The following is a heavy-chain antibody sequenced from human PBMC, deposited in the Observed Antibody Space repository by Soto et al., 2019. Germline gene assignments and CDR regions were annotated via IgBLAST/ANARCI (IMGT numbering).Heavy chain of an antibody. V-gene: IGHV4-30-2*01. CDR1: GGSISSGGYS. J-gene: IGHJ5*02. CDR3: ARGRREGIGEFLDNRFYP. CDR2: IYHSGSS. Sequence: PSETLSLTCAVSGGSISSGGYSWSWIRQPPGMGLAWIGYIYHSGSSYYNPSLKSRVTISVDRSKNQFSLKLGSVTAADTAVYYCARGRREGIGEFLDNRFYPWGKGTLVTVYS. D-gene: IGHD3-10*01.